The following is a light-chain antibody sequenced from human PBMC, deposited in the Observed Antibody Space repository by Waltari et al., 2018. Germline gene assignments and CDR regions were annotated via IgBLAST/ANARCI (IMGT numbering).Light chain of an antibody. Sequence: QSALTQPRSVSGSPGQSITISCTGSSSYVGVYNFVSRYQQHPGKAPEVIIYDVTKRPSGVPDRFSGSKSGNMASLTISGLQPEDEADYYCCSFAGYTSLYVFGTGTTVTVL. CDR2: DVT. V-gene: IGLV2-11*01. CDR1: SSYVGVYNF. J-gene: IGLJ1*01. CDR3: CSFAGYTSLYV.